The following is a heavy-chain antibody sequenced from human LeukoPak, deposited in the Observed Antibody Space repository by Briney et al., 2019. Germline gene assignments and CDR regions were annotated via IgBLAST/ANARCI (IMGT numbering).Heavy chain of an antibody. V-gene: IGHV3-30*04. J-gene: IGHJ6*02. CDR2: ISYDGSNK. D-gene: IGHD3-22*01. CDR1: GFTFSSYA. CDR3: ARDSSGYYRFYYYYGMDA. Sequence: GRSLGLSCAASGFTFSSYAMHWVRQAPGKGLEWVAVISYDGSNKYYAVSVKGRFTISRDNSKNTRYLQMNSLRAEDTAVYYCARDSSGYYRFYYYYGMDAWGQGTTVTVSS.